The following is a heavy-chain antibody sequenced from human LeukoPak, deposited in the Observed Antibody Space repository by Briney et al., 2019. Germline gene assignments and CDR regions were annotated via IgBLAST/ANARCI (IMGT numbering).Heavy chain of an antibody. J-gene: IGHJ4*02. V-gene: IGHV4-59*08. Sequence: SETLSLTCPVSGGSISSYYWSWIRQPPGKGLEWIGYIYYSGSTNYNPSLKSRVTISVETSKNQFSLKLSSVTAADTAVYYCARVGRGGDTAMVFDYWGQGTLVTLSS. CDR3: ARVGRGGDTAMVFDY. CDR1: GGSISSYY. D-gene: IGHD5-18*01. CDR2: IYYSGST.